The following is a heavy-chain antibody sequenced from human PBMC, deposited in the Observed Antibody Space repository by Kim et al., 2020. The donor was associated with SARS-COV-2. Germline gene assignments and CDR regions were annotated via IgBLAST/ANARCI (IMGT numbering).Heavy chain of an antibody. D-gene: IGHD3-10*01. Sequence: GGSLRLSCAASGFTFSSYAMHWVRQAPGKGLEWVAVISYDGSNKYYADSVKGRFTISRDNSKNTLYLQMNSLRAEDTAVYYCARGSGKGWVYYYYYYMDVWGKGTTVTVSS. CDR1: GFTFSSYA. V-gene: IGHV3-30*04. CDR3: ARGSGKGWVYYYYYYMDV. CDR2: ISYDGSNK. J-gene: IGHJ6*03.